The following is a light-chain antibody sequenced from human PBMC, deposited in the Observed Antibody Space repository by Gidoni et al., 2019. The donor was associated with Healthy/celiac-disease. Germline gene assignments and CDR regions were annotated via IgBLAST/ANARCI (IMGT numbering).Light chain of an antibody. V-gene: IGKV1-39*01. J-gene: IGKJ1*01. CDR1: QSISSY. Sequence: DIQMTQSPSSLSASVGDRVTITCRASQSISSYLNWYQQKPGKAPKLLIYAASSVQSGVPSRFSGSGTGTDFTLTISSLQAEDFSTYYYQQSYSTPPWTFGQGTKVEIK. CDR2: AAS. CDR3: QQSYSTPPWT.